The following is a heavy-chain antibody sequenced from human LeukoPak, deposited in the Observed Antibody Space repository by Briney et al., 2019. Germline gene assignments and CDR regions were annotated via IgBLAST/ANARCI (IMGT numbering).Heavy chain of an antibody. CDR2: VYYSGST. CDR1: GGSISSGGYY. J-gene: IGHJ4*02. CDR3: ARDYGGKGDY. Sequence: SETLSLTCTVSGGSISSGGYYCSWIRQHPGKGLEWIGYVYYSGSTNYNPSLKSRVTISVDTSKNQFSLKLTSVTAADTAVYYCARDYGGKGDYWGQGTLVTVSS. D-gene: IGHD4-23*01. V-gene: IGHV4-61*08.